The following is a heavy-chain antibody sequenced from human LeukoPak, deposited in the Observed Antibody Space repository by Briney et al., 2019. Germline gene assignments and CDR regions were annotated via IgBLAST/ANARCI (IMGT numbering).Heavy chain of an antibody. V-gene: IGHV4-59*08. D-gene: IGHD2-2*01. CDR3: ARSHWGYCSSTSCYNYYFDY. Sequence: PSETLSLTCTVSGGSISSYYWSWIRQPPGKGLEWIGYIYYSGSTNYNPSLKSRVTISVDTSKNQFSLKLSSVTAADTAVYYCARSHWGYCSSTSCYNYYFDYWGQGTLVTVSS. J-gene: IGHJ4*02. CDR2: IYYSGST. CDR1: GGSISSYY.